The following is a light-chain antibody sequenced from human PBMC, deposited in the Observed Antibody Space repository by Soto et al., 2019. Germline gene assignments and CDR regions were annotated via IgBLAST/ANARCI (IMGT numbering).Light chain of an antibody. J-gene: IGKJ2*01. CDR1: QGIRNY. CDR3: LQHNTYPYT. Sequence: IQMTQSPPSLSASVGDTVTVTCRASQGIRNYLNWFQQKPGKAPKRLISVASTLQSGVPSRFSGSGSGTEFTLTISSLQPEDSATYYCLQHNTYPYTFGQGTKLEIK. V-gene: IGKV1-17*01. CDR2: VAS.